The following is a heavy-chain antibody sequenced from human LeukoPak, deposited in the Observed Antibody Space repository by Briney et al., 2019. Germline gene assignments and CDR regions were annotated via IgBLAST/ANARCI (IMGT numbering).Heavy chain of an antibody. CDR3: AIPACSSTSCPRSNYYYYMDV. D-gene: IGHD2-2*01. J-gene: IGHJ6*03. CDR2: INHSGST. CDR1: GGSFSGYY. V-gene: IGHV4-34*01. Sequence: SETLSLTCAVYGGSFSGYYWSWIRQPPGKGLEWIGEINHSGSTNYNPSLKSRVTISVDTSKNQFSLKLSSVTAADTAVYYCAIPACSSTSCPRSNYYYYMDVWGKGTTVTVS.